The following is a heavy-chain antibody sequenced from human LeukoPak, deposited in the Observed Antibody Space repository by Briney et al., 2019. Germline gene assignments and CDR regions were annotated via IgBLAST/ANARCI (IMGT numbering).Heavy chain of an antibody. V-gene: IGHV4-34*01. Sequence: SSETLSLTCAVYGGSFSGYYWSWIRQPPGKGLEWIGEINHSGSTNYNPSLKSRVTISVDTSKNQSSLKLSSVTAADTAVYYCARGRGYNSFDYWGQGTLVTVSS. J-gene: IGHJ4*02. CDR1: GGSFSGYY. CDR2: INHSGST. CDR3: ARGRGYNSFDY. D-gene: IGHD5-24*01.